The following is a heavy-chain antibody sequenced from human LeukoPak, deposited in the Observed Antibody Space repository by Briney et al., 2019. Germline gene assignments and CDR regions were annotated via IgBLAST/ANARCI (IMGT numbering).Heavy chain of an antibody. CDR1: GFTFSTYT. Sequence: PGGSLRLSCAASGFTFSTYTMNWVRQAPGKGLEWVAVISYDGSNKYYADSVKGRFTISRDNSKNTLYLQMNSLRAEDTAVYYCARDTFGGGSKPDDAFDIWGQGTMVTVSS. V-gene: IGHV3-30*01. D-gene: IGHD1-26*01. CDR2: ISYDGSNK. CDR3: ARDTFGGGSKPDDAFDI. J-gene: IGHJ3*02.